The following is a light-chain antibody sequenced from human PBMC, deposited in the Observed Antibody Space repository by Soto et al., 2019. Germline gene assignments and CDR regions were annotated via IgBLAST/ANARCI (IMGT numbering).Light chain of an antibody. CDR1: QSVSSSF. CDR3: QQYGSTPWT. V-gene: IGKV3-20*01. J-gene: IGKJ1*01. Sequence: EIVLTQSPGTLSLSPGEGATLYCRASQSVSSSFLAWYQQKPGQAPRLLIYGASSRATGIPDRFRGSASGTDVTLTISSLEREDCELYCCQQYGSTPWTFGQGTKVELK. CDR2: GAS.